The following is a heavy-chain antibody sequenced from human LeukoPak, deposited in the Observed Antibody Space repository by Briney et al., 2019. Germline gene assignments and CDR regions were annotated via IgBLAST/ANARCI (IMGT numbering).Heavy chain of an antibody. CDR1: GYTSTSYD. Sequence: ASVKVSCKASGYTSTSYDMHWVRQAPGQGLEWMGIIHPSTGSTNFTQKFQGRVTMTSDTSTRTVYMELSSLRSEDTAVYYCAREWGLRLTVNPKGMDVWGQGTTVIVSS. CDR3: AREWGLRLTVNPKGMDV. D-gene: IGHD1-26*01. CDR2: IHPSTGST. J-gene: IGHJ6*02. V-gene: IGHV1-46*01.